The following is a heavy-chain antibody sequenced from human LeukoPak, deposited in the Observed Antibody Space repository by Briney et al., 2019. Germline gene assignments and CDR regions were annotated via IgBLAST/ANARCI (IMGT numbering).Heavy chain of an antibody. J-gene: IGHJ4*02. V-gene: IGHV4-38-2*02. CDR1: GYSISGGFY. Sequence: PSETLSLTCTVSGYSISGGFYWGWIRQPPGKGLEWIGSIYHSGSTYYSPSLKSRVTISVDTSKNQFSLKLSSVTAADTAVYYCARESFSYYDSSGPFDYWGQGTLVTVSS. CDR2: IYHSGST. CDR3: ARESFSYYDSSGPFDY. D-gene: IGHD3-22*01.